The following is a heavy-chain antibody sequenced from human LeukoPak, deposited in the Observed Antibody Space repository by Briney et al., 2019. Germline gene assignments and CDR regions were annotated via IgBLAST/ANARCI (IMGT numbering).Heavy chain of an antibody. D-gene: IGHD5-24*01. Sequence: SETLSLTCTVSGGSISSYYWSWIRQPPGKGLEWIGYIYYSGSTNYNPSLKSRVTISVDTSKNQFSLKLSSVTAADTAVYYCARLSRDGYNRHYYHYGMDVWGQGTTVTVSS. J-gene: IGHJ6*02. CDR2: IYYSGST. CDR3: ARLSRDGYNRHYYHYGMDV. V-gene: IGHV4-59*01. CDR1: GGSISSYY.